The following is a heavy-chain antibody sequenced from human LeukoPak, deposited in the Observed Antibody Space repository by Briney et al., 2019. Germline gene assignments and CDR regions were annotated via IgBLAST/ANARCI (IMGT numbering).Heavy chain of an antibody. CDR2: MHNSGSS. CDR1: GASPSHFY. Sequence: SETLSLTCTVSGASPSHFYWNWLRQPPGKGLEWIGYMHNSGSSKHSPSLKSRVTISIDTSKNQFSLQLTSVTAADTAIYYCARSAEWLRNAFDIWGQGTMVSVSS. CDR3: ARSAEWLRNAFDI. D-gene: IGHD5-12*01. J-gene: IGHJ3*02. V-gene: IGHV4-59*01.